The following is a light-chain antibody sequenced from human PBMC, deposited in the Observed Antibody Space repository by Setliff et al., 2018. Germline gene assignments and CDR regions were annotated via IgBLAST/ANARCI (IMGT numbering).Light chain of an antibody. CDR3: CSYAGSYTYV. J-gene: IGLJ1*01. CDR2: DVS. CDR1: SSDVGGYNY. V-gene: IGLV2-11*01. Sequence: QSALTQPRSVSGSTGQSVTISCTGTSSDVGGYNYVSWYQQHPGKAPKVMIYDVSKRPSGVPDRFSGSKSGNTASLTISGLQAEDEAEYYCCSYAGSYTYVFGTGTKVTVL.